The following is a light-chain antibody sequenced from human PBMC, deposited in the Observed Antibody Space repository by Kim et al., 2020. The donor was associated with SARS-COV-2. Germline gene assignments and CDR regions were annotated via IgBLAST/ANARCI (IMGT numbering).Light chain of an antibody. Sequence: DIQMTQSPSTLSASIGDRVTITCRASQSISGWLAWFQKKPGKAPKLLIYKASTLESGVPSRFSGSGSGTEFTLTISSLQPDDFATYYCQQYNTYSWTFVQGTKVDIK. CDR3: QQYNTYSWT. CDR2: KAS. J-gene: IGKJ1*01. CDR1: QSISGW. V-gene: IGKV1-5*03.